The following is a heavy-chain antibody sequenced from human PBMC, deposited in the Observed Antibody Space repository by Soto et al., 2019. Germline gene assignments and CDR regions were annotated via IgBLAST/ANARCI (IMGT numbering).Heavy chain of an antibody. V-gene: IGHV1-46*03. CDR1: GYTFTSYY. CDR3: ARDPRLYGDYYHYYMDV. CDR2: INPSGGST. Sequence: ASVKVSCKASGYTFTSYYMHWVRQAPGQGLEWMGIINPSGGSTSYAQKFQGRVTMTRDTSTSTVYMELSSLRSEDTAVYYCARDPRLYGDYYHYYMDVWGKGTTVTVSS. D-gene: IGHD4-17*01. J-gene: IGHJ6*03.